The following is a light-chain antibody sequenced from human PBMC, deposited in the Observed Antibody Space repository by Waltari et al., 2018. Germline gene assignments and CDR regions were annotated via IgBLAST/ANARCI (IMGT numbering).Light chain of an antibody. CDR2: GAS. V-gene: IGKV1D-12*01. Sequence: DMQMTQSPSYVSASVGDSVNITCRASQDIHTWLAWYQQKPGKAPKLLIYGASSWQSGVPSRFSGSGSGTDFTLVISSLQPEDFATYYCQQANSFPLAFGQGTKVEMK. CDR3: QQANSFPLA. CDR1: QDIHTW. J-gene: IGKJ1*01.